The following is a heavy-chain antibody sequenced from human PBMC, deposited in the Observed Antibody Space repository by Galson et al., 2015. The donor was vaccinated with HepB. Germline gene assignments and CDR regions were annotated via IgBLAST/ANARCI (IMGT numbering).Heavy chain of an antibody. V-gene: IGHV3-9*01. CDR2: ISWNSGSI. Sequence: SLRLSCAASGFTFDDYAMHWVRQAPGKGLEWVSGISWNSGSIGYADSVKGRFTISRDNAKNSLYLQMNSLRAEDTALYYCAKDASFYDTTPGFYYYYGMDIWGQGTTVTVSS. CDR1: GFTFDDYA. D-gene: IGHD3-9*01. CDR3: AKDASFYDTTPGFYYYYGMDI. J-gene: IGHJ6*02.